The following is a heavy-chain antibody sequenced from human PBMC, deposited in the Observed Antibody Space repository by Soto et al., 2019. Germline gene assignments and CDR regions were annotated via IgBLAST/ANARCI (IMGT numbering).Heavy chain of an antibody. D-gene: IGHD6-6*01. CDR2: IYHSGST. CDR1: GGSISSGDYY. CDR3: ARERPDGARLDP. J-gene: IGHJ5*02. Sequence: QVQLQESGPGLVKPSQTLSLTCTVSGGSISSGDYYWSWIRQPPGKGLEWIGYIYHSGSTYYNPSLKSRVTRSVDTSKNQFSLKLSSVTAVDTAVYYCARERPDGARLDPWGQGTLVTVSS. V-gene: IGHV4-30-4*01.